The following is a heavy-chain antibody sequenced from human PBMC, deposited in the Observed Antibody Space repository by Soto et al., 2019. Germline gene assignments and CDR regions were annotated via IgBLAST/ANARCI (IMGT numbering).Heavy chain of an antibody. CDR2: INHSVST. CDR3: ARCPYSGPGMDV. J-gene: IGHJ6*02. Sequence: SEPLSLTCSVYGGSFIGYYWSWIRQPPGKGLEWIGEINHSVSTNYNPSLKSRVTISVDTSKNQFSLKLSSVTAADTAVYYCARCPYSGPGMDVWCQGTTVTVSS. CDR1: GGSFIGYY. V-gene: IGHV4-34*01. D-gene: IGHD5-12*01.